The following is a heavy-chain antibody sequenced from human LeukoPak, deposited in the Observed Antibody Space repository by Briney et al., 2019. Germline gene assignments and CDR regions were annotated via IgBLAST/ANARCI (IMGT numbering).Heavy chain of an antibody. Sequence: SETLSLTCTVSGGSISSYYWSWIRQPPGKGLEWIGYIYYSGSTNYNPSLKSRVTISVDTSKNQFSLKLSSVTAADTAVYYCASSKFGEGLDYWGQGTLVTVSS. CDR2: IYYSGST. J-gene: IGHJ4*02. CDR1: GGSISSYY. V-gene: IGHV4-59*01. CDR3: ASSKFGEGLDY. D-gene: IGHD3-10*01.